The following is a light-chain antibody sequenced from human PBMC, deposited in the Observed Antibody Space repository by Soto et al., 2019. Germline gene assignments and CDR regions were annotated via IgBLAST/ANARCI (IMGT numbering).Light chain of an antibody. CDR2: DVS. CDR1: SSDVGGYDY. J-gene: IGLJ1*01. CDR3: ASYTDSSTLYV. Sequence: QSALTQPASVSGSPGQSITISCTGSSSDVGGYDYVSWYQQHPGRAPNLLIYDVSIRTSGVSNRFSGSKSGNTAALTISGRQTEDEADYYCASYTDSSTLYVFGTGTKVTVL. V-gene: IGLV2-14*03.